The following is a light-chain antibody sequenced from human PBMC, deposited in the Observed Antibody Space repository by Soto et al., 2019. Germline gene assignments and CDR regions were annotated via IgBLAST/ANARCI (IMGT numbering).Light chain of an antibody. CDR2: GAS. J-gene: IGKJ1*01. Sequence: EFVLTQSPATLSLSPGERAILSCRASQSVAGSLAWYQQKPGQAPRLLIYGASSRATGIPDRFSGSGSGTDFTLTISSLEPEDFAVYYCQQYGSSPWTFGQGTKVDIK. CDR1: QSVAGS. V-gene: IGKV3-20*01. CDR3: QQYGSSPWT.